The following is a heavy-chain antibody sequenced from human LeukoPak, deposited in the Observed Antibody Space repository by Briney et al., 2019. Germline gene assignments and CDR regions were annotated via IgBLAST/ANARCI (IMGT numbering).Heavy chain of an antibody. Sequence: ASVKVPCKASGGTFSSYAISWVRQATGQGLEWMGWMNPNSGNTGYAQKFQGRVTMTRNTSISTAYMELSSLRSEDTAVYYCSVVITTTDYWGQGTLVTVSS. CDR2: MNPNSGNT. CDR1: GGTFSSYA. V-gene: IGHV1-8*02. D-gene: IGHD3-22*01. J-gene: IGHJ4*02. CDR3: SVVITTTDY.